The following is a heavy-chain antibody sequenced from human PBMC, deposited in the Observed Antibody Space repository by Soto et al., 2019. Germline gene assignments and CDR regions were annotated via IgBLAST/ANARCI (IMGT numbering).Heavy chain of an antibody. D-gene: IGHD3-16*01. V-gene: IGHV1-18*01. CDR3: AMVDVYVTPSPQDV. CDR2: INTYNGNT. CDR1: GYSFTRYD. Sequence: ASVKVSCKASGYSFTRYDIAWARQAPGQGLEWMGWINTYNGNTNYAQNLQGRVTLTTDTSTSTAYMELTSLRSNDTAIYYCAMVDVYVTPSPQDVWGQGTTVTVSS. J-gene: IGHJ6*02.